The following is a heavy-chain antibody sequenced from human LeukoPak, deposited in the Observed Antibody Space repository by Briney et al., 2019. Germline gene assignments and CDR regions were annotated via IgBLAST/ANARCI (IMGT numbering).Heavy chain of an antibody. CDR2: LYTSGST. CDR1: GTSISSHY. CDR3: ATGASLDY. D-gene: IGHD1-14*01. V-gene: IGHV4-4*07. Sequence: SETLSLTCTVSGTSISSHYWSWIRQPAGKGLEWIGRLYTSGSTKYNPSLKSRASMSVDTSKNQFSLKLTSVTAADTAVYFCATGASLDYWGQGTLVTVSS. J-gene: IGHJ4*02.